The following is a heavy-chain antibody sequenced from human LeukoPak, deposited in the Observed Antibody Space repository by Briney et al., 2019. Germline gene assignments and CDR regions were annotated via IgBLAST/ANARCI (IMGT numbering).Heavy chain of an antibody. Sequence: PGGSLRLSCAASGFTFSSYSMNWVRQAPGKGLEWVSSIGASSSSIYYADSVKGRFTISRDNARNSLYLQMNSLRAEDTAVYYCARIPNSANFPNWFDPWGQGTLVTVSS. J-gene: IGHJ5*02. D-gene: IGHD4/OR15-4a*01. CDR1: GFTFSSYS. V-gene: IGHV3-21*01. CDR3: ARIPNSANFPNWFDP. CDR2: IGASSSSI.